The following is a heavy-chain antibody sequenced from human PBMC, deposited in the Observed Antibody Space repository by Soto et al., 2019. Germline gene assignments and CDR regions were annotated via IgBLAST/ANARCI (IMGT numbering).Heavy chain of an antibody. CDR1: GFTFSNAW. CDR3: TPCLYSSGWYGWDAFDI. J-gene: IGHJ3*02. Sequence: SGGSLRLSCAASGFTFSNAWMSWVRQAPGKGLEWVGRIKSKTDGGTTDYAAPVKGRFTISRDDSKNTLYLQMNSLKTEDTAVYYCTPCLYSSGWYGWDAFDIWGQGTMVTVSS. V-gene: IGHV3-15*01. CDR2: IKSKTDGGTT. D-gene: IGHD6-19*01.